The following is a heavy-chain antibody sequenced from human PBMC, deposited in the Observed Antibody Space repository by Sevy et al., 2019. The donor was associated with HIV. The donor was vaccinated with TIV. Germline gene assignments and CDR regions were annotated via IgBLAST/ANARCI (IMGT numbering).Heavy chain of an antibody. CDR1: GFIFSSYA. J-gene: IGHJ4*02. V-gene: IGHV3-23*01. CDR3: AKRGPAWSFDY. CDR2: ISGGSDDI. D-gene: IGHD2-8*02. Sequence: GGSRRLSCVASGFIFSSYAMSWVRQAPGKGLEWVSAISGGSDDIFYADSVKGRFTISRDNSKNTLYLQMNSLRAEDTAVYYCAKRGPAWSFDYWGQGTLVTVSS.